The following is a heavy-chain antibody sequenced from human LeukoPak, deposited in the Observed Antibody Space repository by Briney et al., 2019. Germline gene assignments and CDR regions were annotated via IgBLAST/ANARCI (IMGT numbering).Heavy chain of an antibody. Sequence: PGGSLRLSCAASGFTFSSFAMSWVREAPGQGLEWVSSISGRTANTYYADSVKGRFTISRDNSKNTLYLQVSSLRAEDTAVYYCVTPPLYNAYDYYFDYWGQGTLVTVSS. V-gene: IGHV3-23*01. D-gene: IGHD5-12*01. CDR2: ISGRTANT. CDR1: GFTFSSFA. CDR3: VTPPLYNAYDYYFDY. J-gene: IGHJ4*02.